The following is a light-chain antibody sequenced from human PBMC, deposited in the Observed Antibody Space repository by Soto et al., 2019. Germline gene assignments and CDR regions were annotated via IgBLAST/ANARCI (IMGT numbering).Light chain of an antibody. CDR1: QGISSY. Sequence: DIQLTQSPSFLSASVGDRVTITCRASQGISSYLAWYQQKPGKAPKLLIYAASTLQSGVPSRFRGSGSGKNFPLTISRLQQEDFETYYVQQLNGSPLICGGGT. V-gene: IGKV1-9*01. J-gene: IGKJ4*01. CDR2: AAS. CDR3: QQLNGSPLI.